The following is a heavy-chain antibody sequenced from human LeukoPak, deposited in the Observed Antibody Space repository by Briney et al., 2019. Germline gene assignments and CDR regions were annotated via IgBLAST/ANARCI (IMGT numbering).Heavy chain of an antibody. V-gene: IGHV3-11*03. J-gene: IGHJ4*02. Sequence: GGSLRLSCAASGFTFSDYYMSWIRQVPGKGLEWVSYISGSSSYTNYADSVKGRFTISRDNANNSLYLQMNSLRAEDTAVYYCTRITVVAGNTYLADYWGQGTLVTVSS. CDR2: ISGSSSYT. CDR3: TRITVVAGNTYLADY. D-gene: IGHD6-19*01. CDR1: GFTFSDYY.